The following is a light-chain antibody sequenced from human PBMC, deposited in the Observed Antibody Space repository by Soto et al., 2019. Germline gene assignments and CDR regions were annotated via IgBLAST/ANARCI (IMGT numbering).Light chain of an antibody. Sequence: AIQMTQSPSSLSASVGDRVSISCRASQDIKNDLGWFQQKPGKAPNLLIYTASRLQTGVPSRFSGSGSGTDFTLTISGLQPEDFVTYYCLQDYDFPYTFGQGTKLEIK. CDR3: LQDYDFPYT. CDR1: QDIKND. CDR2: TAS. J-gene: IGKJ2*01. V-gene: IGKV1-6*01.